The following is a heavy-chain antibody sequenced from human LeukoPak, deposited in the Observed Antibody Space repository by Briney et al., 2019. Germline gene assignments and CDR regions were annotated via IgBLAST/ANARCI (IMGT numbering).Heavy chain of an antibody. J-gene: IGHJ3*02. CDR1: GFTFSSYN. CDR2: ISSRSSYI. CDR3: ARGLVDI. Sequence: GGSLRLSCAASGFTFSSYNMRWVRQAPGEGLEWVSYISSRSSYILYADSVKGRFSIPRDNAKKSLYLQMNSLRGEDRAVYYCARGLVDIWGQGTMVTVS. D-gene: IGHD3-16*01. V-gene: IGHV3-21*01.